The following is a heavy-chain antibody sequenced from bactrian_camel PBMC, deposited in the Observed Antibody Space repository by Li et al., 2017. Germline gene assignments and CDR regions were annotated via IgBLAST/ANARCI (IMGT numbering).Heavy chain of an antibody. V-gene: IGHV3S53*01. CDR3: AADWGRCYVIGKVDLGRIDH. Sequence: VQLVESGGGSVQAGGSLTLSCKFSHPPYTREKYCMGWFRQAPGKEREFVAAMNSDTTTRLGDSVKGRFTISQGNATNAVYLQMNSLKPEDTAMYYCAADWGRCYVIGKVDLGRIDHWGLGTQVTVS. CDR1: HPPYTREKYC. CDR2: MNSDTTT. J-gene: IGHJ4*01. D-gene: IGHD1*01.